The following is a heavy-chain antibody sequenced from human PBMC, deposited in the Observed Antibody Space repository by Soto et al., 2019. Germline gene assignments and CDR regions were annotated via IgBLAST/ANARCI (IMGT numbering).Heavy chain of an antibody. D-gene: IGHD3-3*01. V-gene: IGHV4-34*01. CDR3: ATSKTIPIPITIFGVVTPDYYYMDV. Sequence: SETLSLTCAVYDGSFSGHYWSWIRQSPGKGLEWIGEINYSGSTNYNPSLKSRVTISVDTSKNQFSLKLSSVTAADTAVYYCATSKTIPIPITIFGVVTPDYYYMDVWGKGTTVTVSS. CDR2: INYSGST. CDR1: DGSFSGHY. J-gene: IGHJ6*03.